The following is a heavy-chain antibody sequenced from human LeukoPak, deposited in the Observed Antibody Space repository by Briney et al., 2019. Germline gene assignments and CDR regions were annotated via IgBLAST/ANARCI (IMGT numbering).Heavy chain of an antibody. Sequence: ASVKVSCKASGGTFSSYAISWVRQAPGQRLEWMGGIIPIFGTANYAQKFQGRVTITTDESTSTAYMELSSLRSEDTAVYYCARAAHKIVVVPAATNWFDPWGQGTLVTVSS. J-gene: IGHJ5*02. D-gene: IGHD2-2*01. CDR2: IIPIFGTA. CDR1: GGTFSSYA. CDR3: ARAAHKIVVVPAATNWFDP. V-gene: IGHV1-69*05.